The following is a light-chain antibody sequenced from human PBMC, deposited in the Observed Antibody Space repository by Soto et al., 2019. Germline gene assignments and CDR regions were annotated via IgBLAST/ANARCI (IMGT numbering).Light chain of an antibody. CDR1: QSVSSN. CDR3: QQYGSSGT. J-gene: IGKJ1*01. CDR2: GAS. Sequence: EIVMTQSPASLSVSPGERATLSCRASQSVSSNLAWYQQKPGQAPRLLIYGASTRATGIPDRFSGSGSGTDFTLNISRLEPEDFAVYYCQQYGSSGTFGQGTKV. V-gene: IGKV3-20*01.